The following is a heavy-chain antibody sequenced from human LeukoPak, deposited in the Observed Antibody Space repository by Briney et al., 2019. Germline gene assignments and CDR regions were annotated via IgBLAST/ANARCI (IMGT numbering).Heavy chain of an antibody. J-gene: IGHJ5*02. Sequence: GGSLRLSCAASGFTFSSYGMHWVRQAPGKGLEWVAVIWYDGSNQYYADSVKGRFTISRDNSKNTLYLQMNSLRAEDTAVYYCARDRNYYGSSGYYWFDPWGQGTLVTVSS. CDR2: IWYDGSNQ. V-gene: IGHV3-33*01. CDR1: GFTFSSYG. D-gene: IGHD3-22*01. CDR3: ARDRNYYGSSGYYWFDP.